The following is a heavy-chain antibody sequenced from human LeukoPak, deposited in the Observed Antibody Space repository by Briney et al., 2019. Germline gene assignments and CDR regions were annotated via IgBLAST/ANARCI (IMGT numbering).Heavy chain of an antibody. Sequence: EPVARTLSVCGGGAVNRLGYSWGWFRQTPGKVLEWIGTIYYSGETYYNPSLSSRVIISLDTSKNEFSLTLTSVTAADTSLYYCARYGFERLYNWFDPWGQGTLVIVSS. CDR2: IYYSGET. CDR3: ARYGFERLYNWFDP. CDR1: GGGAVNRLGYS. V-gene: IGHV4-39*01. J-gene: IGHJ5*02. D-gene: IGHD3-10*01.